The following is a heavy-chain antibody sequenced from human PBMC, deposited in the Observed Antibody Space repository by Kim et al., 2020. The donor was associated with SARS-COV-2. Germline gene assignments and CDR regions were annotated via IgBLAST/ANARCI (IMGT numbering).Heavy chain of an antibody. CDR3: ARGSRRGVVVAASPWVGDAFDI. D-gene: IGHD2-15*01. CDR1: GFTFSSYA. Sequence: GGSLRLSCAASGFTFSSYAMHWVRQAPGKGLEWVAVISYDGSNKYYADSVKGRFTISRDNSKNTLYLQMNSLRAEDTAVYYCARGSRRGVVVAASPWVGDAFDIWGQGTMVTVSS. J-gene: IGHJ3*02. CDR2: ISYDGSNK. V-gene: IGHV3-30-3*01.